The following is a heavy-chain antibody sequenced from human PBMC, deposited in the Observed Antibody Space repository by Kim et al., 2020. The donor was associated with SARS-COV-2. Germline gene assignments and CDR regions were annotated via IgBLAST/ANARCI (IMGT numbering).Heavy chain of an antibody. CDR3: ASSNSGYSSGSFDY. V-gene: IGHV4-61*01. CDR1: GGSVSSGSYY. J-gene: IGHJ4*02. CDR2: IYYSGST. D-gene: IGHD6-19*01. Sequence: SETLSLTCTVSGGSVSSGSYYWSWIRQPPGKGLEWIGYIYYSGSTNYNPSLKSRVTISVDTSKNQFSLKLSSVTAADTAVYYCASSNSGYSSGSFDYWGQGTLVTVSS.